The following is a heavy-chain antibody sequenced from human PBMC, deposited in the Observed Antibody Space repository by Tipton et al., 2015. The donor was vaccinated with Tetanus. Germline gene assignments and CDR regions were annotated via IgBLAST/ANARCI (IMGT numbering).Heavy chain of an antibody. CDR2: IRGGGGTT. Sequence: SLRLSCAASGLTFSSYAMTWVRQAPGKGLEWVSLIRGGGGTTYFADSVQGRFTISRDNSKNTLYLHMNSLRAEDTAVYYCARGLRQLVRVDAFDSGGQGTVVSVSS. V-gene: IGHV3-23*01. D-gene: IGHD6-6*01. CDR3: ARGLRQLVRVDAFDS. J-gene: IGHJ3*02. CDR1: GLTFSSYA.